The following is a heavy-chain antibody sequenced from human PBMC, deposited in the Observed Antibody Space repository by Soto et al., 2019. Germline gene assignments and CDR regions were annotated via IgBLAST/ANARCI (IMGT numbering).Heavy chain of an antibody. D-gene: IGHD2-15*01. CDR1: GFIFSVYW. J-gene: IGHJ4*02. CDR3: ATLDTAEIQTAAY. CDR2: INRGASGT. Sequence: EVQLVESGGDLVQPGGSLRLSCAGSGFIFSVYWMSWVRHAPGKGLEWVAMINRGASGTHYVDSVEGRFTISRDNSKNSLYLQLDRLRVQDTAVYYGATLDTAEIQTAAYWGQGTLVTVSS. V-gene: IGHV3-7*01.